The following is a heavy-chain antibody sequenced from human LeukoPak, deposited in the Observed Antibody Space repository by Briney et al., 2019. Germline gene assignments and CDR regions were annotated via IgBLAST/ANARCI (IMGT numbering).Heavy chain of an antibody. Sequence: QAGGSLRLSCAASGFTFSSYGMHWVRQAPGKGLEWVSAISGSGGSTYYADSVKGRFTISRDNSKNTLYLQMNSLRAEDTAVYYCAGSYYVWGSYRLEDYWGQGTLVTISS. CDR2: ISGSGGST. J-gene: IGHJ4*02. CDR1: GFTFSSYG. D-gene: IGHD3-16*02. CDR3: AGSYYVWGSYRLEDY. V-gene: IGHV3-23*01.